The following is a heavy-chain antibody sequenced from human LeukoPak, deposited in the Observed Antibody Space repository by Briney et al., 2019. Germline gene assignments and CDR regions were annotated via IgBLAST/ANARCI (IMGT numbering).Heavy chain of an antibody. D-gene: IGHD3-10*01. J-gene: IGHJ3*02. CDR3: ARVGRGAFDI. CDR1: GFTFNNAW. V-gene: IGHV3-20*04. CDR2: INWNGGGT. Sequence: GGSLRLSCATSGFTFNNAWMSWVRQAPGKGLEWVSGINWNGGGTGYADSVKGRFTISRDNAKNSLYLQMNSLRAEDTALYYCARVGRGAFDIWGQGTMVTVSS.